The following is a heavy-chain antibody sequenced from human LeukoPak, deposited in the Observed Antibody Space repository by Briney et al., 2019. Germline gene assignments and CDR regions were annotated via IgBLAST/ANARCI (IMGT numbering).Heavy chain of an antibody. CDR3: ARGEVPSTSWYTIDY. Sequence: GGSLRLSCAASGFTFSMYGMHWVRQAPGKGLEWVAIIRFDGTKIYYADSVKGRFTISRDNSKNTVYLQMNSLTAEDTAVYYCARGEVPSTSWYTIDYWGQGTLVTVSS. D-gene: IGHD6-13*01. CDR1: GFTFSMYG. J-gene: IGHJ4*02. V-gene: IGHV3-30*02. CDR2: IRFDGTKI.